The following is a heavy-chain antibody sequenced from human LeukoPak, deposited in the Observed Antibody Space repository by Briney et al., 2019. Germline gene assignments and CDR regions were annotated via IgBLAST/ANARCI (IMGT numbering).Heavy chain of an antibody. CDR1: GFTFSSYG. CDR3: AKEYYYDSSGYYYPDLDY. D-gene: IGHD3-22*01. CDR2: ISYDGSNK. J-gene: IGHJ4*02. V-gene: IGHV3-30*18. Sequence: GGSPRLSCAASGFTFSSYGMHWVRQAPGKGLEWVAVISYDGSNKYYADSVKGRFTISRDNSKYTLYLQMNSLRAEDTAVYHCAKEYYYDSSGYYYPDLDYWGQGTLVTVSS.